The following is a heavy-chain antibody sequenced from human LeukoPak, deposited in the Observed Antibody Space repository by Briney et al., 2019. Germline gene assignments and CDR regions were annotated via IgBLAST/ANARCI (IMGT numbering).Heavy chain of an antibody. D-gene: IGHD1-1*01. CDR1: GFSVRSNY. J-gene: IGHJ3*02. V-gene: IGHV3-53*01. CDR3: ARDRRRLRGMNGDGDAFDI. CDR2: IYSDGSI. Sequence: GGSLRLSCAASGFSVRSNYISWVRQAPGKGLEWVSMIYSDGSIFHADSVNGRFTMSRDNSRNTLDLQMNSLRVEDTAVYFCARDRRRLRGMNGDGDAFDIWGQGTMVTVSS.